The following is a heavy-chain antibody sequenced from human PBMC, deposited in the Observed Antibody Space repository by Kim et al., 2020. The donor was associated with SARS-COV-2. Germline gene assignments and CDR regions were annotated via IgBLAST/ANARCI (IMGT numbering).Heavy chain of an antibody. D-gene: IGHD6-19*01. J-gene: IGHJ4*02. CDR3: ARARIAVAGHYFDD. Sequence: NPSLNSRVTRSGDTSKTRFYLKLTSVTAADTAVYYCARARIAVAGHYFDDWGQGTLVTVSS. V-gene: IGHV4-59*01.